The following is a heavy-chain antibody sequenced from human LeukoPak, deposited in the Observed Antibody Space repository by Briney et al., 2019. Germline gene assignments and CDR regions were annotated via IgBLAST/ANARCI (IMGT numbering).Heavy chain of an antibody. V-gene: IGHV4-4*02. CDR3: ASSGISIFGVVVY. Sequence: SETLSLTCAVSGGSISSSNWWSWIRQPPGKGLEWIGEIYHSGSTNYNPSLKSRVTISVDKSKNQFSLKLSSVTAADTAVYYCASSGISIFGVVVYWGQGNLVTVSS. D-gene: IGHD3-3*01. CDR2: IYHSGST. J-gene: IGHJ4*02. CDR1: GGSISSSNW.